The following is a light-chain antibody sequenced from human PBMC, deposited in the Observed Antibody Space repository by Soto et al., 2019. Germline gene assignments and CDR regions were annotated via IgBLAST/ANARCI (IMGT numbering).Light chain of an antibody. V-gene: IGKV3-20*01. CDR2: GAS. CDR3: QQYGSSPRT. J-gene: IGKJ1*01. Sequence: EIVLTPSPGTLSLSPGERATLSCRASQSVSRSSLAWYQQKPGQAPRLLIYGASSRATGIPDRFSGSGSGTDFTLTISRLEPEDFAVYFCQQYGSSPRTFGQGTKVDIK. CDR1: QSVSRSS.